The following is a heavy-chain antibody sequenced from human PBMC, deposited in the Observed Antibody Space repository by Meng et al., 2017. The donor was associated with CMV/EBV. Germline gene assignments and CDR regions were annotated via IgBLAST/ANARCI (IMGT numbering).Heavy chain of an antibody. J-gene: IGHJ4*02. Sequence: QIILKESGPTMVKPTPTLTLTCSLYGFTLSTSGVGVVRIRPPQGKDMEWHELMYCDDDKRYSPSLKSRLTMTKDPSKNQLVLTMTNMDPVDTATYYCAGIAAAGRFDYWGQGTLVTVSS. CDR3: AGIAAAGRFDY. CDR2: MYCDDDK. CDR1: GFTLSTSGVG. V-gene: IGHV2-5*02. D-gene: IGHD6-13*01.